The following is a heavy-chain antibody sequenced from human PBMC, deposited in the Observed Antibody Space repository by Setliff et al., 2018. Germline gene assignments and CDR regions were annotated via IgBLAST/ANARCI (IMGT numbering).Heavy chain of an antibody. CDR3: AKPQVELRWGFES. D-gene: IGHD1-7*01. CDR1: ALTFSRYW. CDR2: IYSGDRNT. V-gene: IGHV3-23*03. Sequence: GGSLRLSCAASALTFSRYWMKWVRQAPGKGLEWVSTIYSGDRNTFYTDSVQGRFTIFRDGSKNTLFLHMTSLRAEDTAVYYCAKPQVELRWGFESWGQGTPVTVSS. J-gene: IGHJ4*02.